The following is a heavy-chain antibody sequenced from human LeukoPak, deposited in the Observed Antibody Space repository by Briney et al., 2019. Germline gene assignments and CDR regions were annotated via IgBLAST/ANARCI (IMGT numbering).Heavy chain of an antibody. CDR1: GFTFSDYY. CDR3: ASYHTGPVAATPYRWFDP. J-gene: IGHJ5*02. CDR2: ISSSGSTI. D-gene: IGHD2-15*01. V-gene: IGHV3-11*04. Sequence: GGSLRLSCAASGFTFSDYYMSWIRQAPGKGLEWVSYISSSGSTIYYADSVKGRFTISRDNAKNSLYLQMNSLRAEDTAVYYCASYHTGPVAATPYRWFDPWGQGTLVTVSS.